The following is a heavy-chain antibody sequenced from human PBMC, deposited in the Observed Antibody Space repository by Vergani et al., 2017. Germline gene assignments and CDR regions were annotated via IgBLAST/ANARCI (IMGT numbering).Heavy chain of an antibody. CDR2: IYTSGST. V-gene: IGHV4-39*07. CDR1: GASIRSSNYY. Sequence: QLQLQESGPGLVKPSATLSLTCSVSGASIRSSNYYWGWIRQPPGKGLEWIGRIYTSGSTNYNPSLKSRVTMSVDTSKNQFSLKLSSVTAADTAVYYCARDRVSPGYCSSTSCYTGAEYFQHWGQGTLVTVSS. CDR3: ARDRVSPGYCSSTSCYTGAEYFQH. J-gene: IGHJ1*01. D-gene: IGHD2-2*02.